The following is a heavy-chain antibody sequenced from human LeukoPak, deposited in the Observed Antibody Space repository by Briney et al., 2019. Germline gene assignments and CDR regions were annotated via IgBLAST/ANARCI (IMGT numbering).Heavy chain of an antibody. V-gene: IGHV1-2*02. J-gene: IGHJ6*03. Sequence: ASVKVSCKASGYTFTGYYMHWVRQAPGQGLEWMGWINPNSGGTNYAQKFQGRVTMTRDTSISTAYMELSSLRSEDTAVYYCARTLRIRLRYYYYMDVWGKGTTVTVSS. D-gene: IGHD2-21*02. CDR1: GYTFTGYY. CDR2: INPNSGGT. CDR3: ARTLRIRLRYYYYMDV.